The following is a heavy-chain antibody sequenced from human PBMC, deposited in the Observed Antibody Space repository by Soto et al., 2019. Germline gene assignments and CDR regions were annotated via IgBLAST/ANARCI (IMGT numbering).Heavy chain of an antibody. J-gene: IGHJ4*01. CDR2: IMKDGGGK. D-gene: IGHD3-10*01. CDR1: GFTFSGYW. CDR3: ARDRDYYKADY. V-gene: IGHV3-7*01. Sequence: EVQLVESGGDLVQPGGSLRLSCAASGFTFSGYWMGWVRQAPGKGLEWVATIMKDGGGKKYVDSVKGRFTISRDNVKNSLFLQMNSLRAEDTAVYYCARDRDYYKADYWGQGTLVTVSS.